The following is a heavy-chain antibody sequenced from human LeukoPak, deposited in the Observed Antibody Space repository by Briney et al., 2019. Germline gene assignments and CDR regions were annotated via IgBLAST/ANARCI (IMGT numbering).Heavy chain of an antibody. CDR2: IVVGSGNT. D-gene: IGHD7-27*01. Sequence: GASVKVSCKASGFTFTSSAMQWVRQARGQRLEWIGWIVVGSGNTNYAQKFQERVTITRDMSTSTAYMELSNLRSEDTAVYYCAAGAESGDDAFDIWGQGTMVTVSS. CDR3: AAGAESGDDAFDI. J-gene: IGHJ3*02. V-gene: IGHV1-58*02. CDR1: GFTFTSSA.